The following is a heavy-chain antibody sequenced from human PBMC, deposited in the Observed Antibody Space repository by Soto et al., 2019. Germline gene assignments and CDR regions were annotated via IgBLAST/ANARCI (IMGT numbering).Heavy chain of an antibody. Sequence: SETLSLTCTVSGGSISGGTYYWAWIRQPPGKGLEWIGTVYYSGSTYYNPSLKSRVTVSVDMSKNQVSLKLSSVTAADTAAYYCARSPGYSSGWYGFYYGMDVWGQGTSVTVSS. J-gene: IGHJ6*01. CDR2: VYYSGST. CDR1: GGSISGGTYY. V-gene: IGHV4-39*01. CDR3: ARSPGYSSGWYGFYYGMDV. D-gene: IGHD6-19*01.